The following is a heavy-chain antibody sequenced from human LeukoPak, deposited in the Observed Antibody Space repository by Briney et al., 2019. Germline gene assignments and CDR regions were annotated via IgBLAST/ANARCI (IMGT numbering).Heavy chain of an antibody. CDR2: ISGSGGST. Sequence: GGSLRLSCAASGFTFSSYAMSWVRQAPGKGLEWVSDISGSGGSTYYADSVKGRFTISRDNSKNTVYLQMNSLRAEDTAVYYCAKDRRLGSSGTGDDAFDIWGQGTMVTVSS. CDR3: AKDRRLGSSGTGDDAFDI. CDR1: GFTFSSYA. J-gene: IGHJ3*02. V-gene: IGHV3-23*01. D-gene: IGHD2-2*03.